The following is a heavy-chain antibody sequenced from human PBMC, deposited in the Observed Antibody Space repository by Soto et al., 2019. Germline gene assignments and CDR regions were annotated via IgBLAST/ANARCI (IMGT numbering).Heavy chain of an antibody. V-gene: IGHV1-8*01. CDR3: ARVPRGYSYGYRRYYYGMDV. D-gene: IGHD5-18*01. J-gene: IGHJ6*02. Sequence: QVQLVQSGAEVKKPGASVKVSCKASGYTFTSYDINWVRQATGQGLEWMGWMNPNSGNTVYAQKFQGRVTMTRNTSISTAYMELSSLRYADTAVYYCARVPRGYSYGYRRYYYGMDVWGQGTTVTVSS. CDR1: GYTFTSYD. CDR2: MNPNSGNT.